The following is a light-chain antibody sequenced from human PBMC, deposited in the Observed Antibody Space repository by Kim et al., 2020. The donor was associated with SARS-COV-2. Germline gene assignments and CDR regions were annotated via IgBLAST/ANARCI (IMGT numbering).Light chain of an antibody. CDR1: QSVLYSSNNKNY. CDR2: WAS. J-gene: IGKJ1*01. Sequence: ATINGKSSQSVLYSSNNKNYLAWYQQKPGQPPKLLIYWASTRESGVPDRFSGSGSGTDFTLTISSLQAEDVAVYYCKQYYSTPQTFGQGTKVDIK. CDR3: KQYYSTPQT. V-gene: IGKV4-1*01.